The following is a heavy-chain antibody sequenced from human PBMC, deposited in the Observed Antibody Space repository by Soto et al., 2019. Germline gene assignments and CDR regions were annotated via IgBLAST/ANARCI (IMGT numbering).Heavy chain of an antibody. J-gene: IGHJ5*02. CDR1: GFTFSSYA. Sequence: GGSLRLSCAASGFTFSSYAMSWVRQAPGKGLEWVSAISGSGGSTYYADSVKGRFTISRDNSKNTLYLQMNSLRAEDTAVYYCAKDLVVVPAAHTNWFDPWGQGTLVTVSS. CDR3: AKDLVVVPAAHTNWFDP. CDR2: ISGSGGST. V-gene: IGHV3-23*01. D-gene: IGHD2-2*01.